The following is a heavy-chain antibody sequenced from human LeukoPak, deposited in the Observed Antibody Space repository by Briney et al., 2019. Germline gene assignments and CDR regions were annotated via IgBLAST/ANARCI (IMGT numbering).Heavy chain of an antibody. V-gene: IGHV4-59*01. CDR1: GGXISSYY. D-gene: IGHD2-15*01. J-gene: IGHJ4*02. CDR2: IYYSGST. Sequence: SETLSLTCTVSGGXISSYYCSWIRQPPGKGLEWIGYIYYSGSTNYNPSLKSRVTISVDTSKNQFSLKLSSVTAADTAVYYCARVGGSSVVDYWGQGTLVTVSS. CDR3: ARVGGSSVVDY.